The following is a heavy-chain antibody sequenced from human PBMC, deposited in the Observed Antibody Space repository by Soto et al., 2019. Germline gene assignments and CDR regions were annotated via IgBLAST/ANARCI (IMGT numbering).Heavy chain of an antibody. J-gene: IGHJ6*03. Sequence: PSQTLSLTCAISGDSVSSNSAAWNWIRLSPSRGLEWLARTYYRSRWYNDYAVSVRSRITVNPDTSKNQFSLQLTSVTPEDTAVYYCAGTTPRQSKYIDVPDKGTSGT. CDR2: TYYRSRWYN. V-gene: IGHV6-1*01. CDR1: GDSVSSNSAA. D-gene: IGHD1-1*01. CDR3: AGTTPRQSKYIDV.